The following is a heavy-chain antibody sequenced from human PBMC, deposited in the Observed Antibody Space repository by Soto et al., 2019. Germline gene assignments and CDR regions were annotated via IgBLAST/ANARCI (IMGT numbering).Heavy chain of an antibody. CDR3: AAEDSGSYSSYYYGMDV. Sequence: SVKVSCKASGFTFTSSAVQWVRQARGQRLEWIGWIVVGSGNTNYAQKFQERVTITRDMSTSTAYMELSSLRSEDTAVYYCAAEDSGSYSSYYYGMDVWGQGTTVTSP. V-gene: IGHV1-58*01. J-gene: IGHJ6*02. CDR1: GFTFTSSA. CDR2: IVVGSGNT. D-gene: IGHD1-26*01.